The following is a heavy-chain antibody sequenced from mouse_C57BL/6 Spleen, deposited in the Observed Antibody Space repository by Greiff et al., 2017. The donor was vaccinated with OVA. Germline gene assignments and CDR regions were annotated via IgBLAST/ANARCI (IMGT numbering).Heavy chain of an antibody. CDR3: AKKKDSAGYDAMDY. Sequence: QVQLKQSGPGLVQPSQSLSITCTVSGFSLTSYGVHWVRQSPGKGLEWLGVIWRGGSTDYNAAFLSRLSITKDNSKSQVFCKMNSLQADDTAIYDCAKKKDSAGYDAMDYWGQGTSVTVSA. CDR1: GFSLTSYG. J-gene: IGHJ4*01. CDR2: IWRGGST. V-gene: IGHV2-5*01. D-gene: IGHD3-2*02.